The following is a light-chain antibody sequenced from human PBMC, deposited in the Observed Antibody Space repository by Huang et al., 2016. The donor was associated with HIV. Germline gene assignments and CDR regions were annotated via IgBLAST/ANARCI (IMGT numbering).Light chain of an antibody. V-gene: IGKV3-11*01. CDR2: DAS. Sequence: EIVLTQSPATLSLSPGDRATLSCRASQSVTSYLAWYQRKPGQPPRPLIYDASKRAAGIPARFSGGGSGTDFTLTISSLEPEDFAVYFCQKRINWPLTFGGGTKVEI. J-gene: IGKJ4*01. CDR3: QKRINWPLT. CDR1: QSVTSY.